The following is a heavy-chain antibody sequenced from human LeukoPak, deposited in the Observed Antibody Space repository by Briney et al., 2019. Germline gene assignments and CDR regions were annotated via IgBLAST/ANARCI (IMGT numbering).Heavy chain of an antibody. CDR2: IKQDGSEK. D-gene: IGHD2-15*01. CDR1: GFNFRSYW. V-gene: IGHV3-7*01. J-gene: IGHJ4*02. CDR3: YCAVEDY. Sequence: GGSLRLSCATSGFNFRSYWMSWVRQAPGKGLEWVANIKQDGSEKNYLGSVKGRFTISRDNTKNSLYLEMNSLRAEDTADYYCYCAVEDYWGQGTLVTVSS.